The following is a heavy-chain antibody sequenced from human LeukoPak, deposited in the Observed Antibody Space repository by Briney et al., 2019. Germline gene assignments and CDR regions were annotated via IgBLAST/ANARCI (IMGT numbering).Heavy chain of an antibody. CDR2: ISPYNDDT. CDR1: GYSFTSLG. CDR3: GRECCDTTRCFGVDY. Sequence: GASVKVSCKASGYSFTSLGISWVRQAPGQGLEWLGWISPYNDDTKYAQKFQGRVTMTTDTSTNTVYMELRSLRSDDTAVYYCGRECCDTTRCFGVDYWGQGTLVTVSS. D-gene: IGHD1-26*01. J-gene: IGHJ4*02. V-gene: IGHV1-18*01.